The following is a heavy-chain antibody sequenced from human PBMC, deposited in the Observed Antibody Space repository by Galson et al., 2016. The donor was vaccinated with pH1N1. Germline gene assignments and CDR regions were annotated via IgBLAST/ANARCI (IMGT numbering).Heavy chain of an antibody. J-gene: IGHJ6*02. CDR2: IMPMFDTS. CDR1: GGTFSTYA. D-gene: IGHD2-21*01. CDR3: ARAGNCDGDRCYGNGLDV. Sequence: SVKVSCKASGGTFSTYAISWVRQAPGQGLEWMGGIMPMFDTSNYAQKFQGRVTMTTDTSTKTAYMELRSLKSDDTAVYYCARAGNCDGDRCYGNGLDVWGQGTTVTVSS. V-gene: IGHV1-69*05.